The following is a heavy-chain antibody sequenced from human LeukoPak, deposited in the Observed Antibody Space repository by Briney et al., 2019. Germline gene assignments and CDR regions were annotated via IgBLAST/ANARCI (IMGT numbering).Heavy chain of an antibody. Sequence: SETLSLTCAVYGGSFSGYYWSWIRQPPGKGLEWIGEINHSGSTNYNPSLKSRVTISVDASKNQFSLKLSSVTAADTAVYYCARRKAFVTGYYQYYYYMDVWGKGTTVTISS. J-gene: IGHJ6*03. CDR1: GGSFSGYY. V-gene: IGHV4-34*01. D-gene: IGHD3-9*01. CDR3: ARRKAFVTGYYQYYYYMDV. CDR2: INHSGST.